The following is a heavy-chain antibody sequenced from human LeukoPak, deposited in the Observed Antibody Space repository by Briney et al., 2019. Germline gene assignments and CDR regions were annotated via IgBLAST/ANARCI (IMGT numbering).Heavy chain of an antibody. CDR2: INPSSGGT. V-gene: IGHV1-2*02. CDR3: ARGLGLDY. Sequence: GASVKVSCKASGYSLNAHYMHWVRQAPGQGLEWMGWINPSSGGTKYAQKFQGRVTMARDTSISTTYMELSRLTSDDTAVYYCARGLGLDYWGQGTLVTVSS. CDR1: GYSLNAHY. D-gene: IGHD4-11*01. J-gene: IGHJ4*02.